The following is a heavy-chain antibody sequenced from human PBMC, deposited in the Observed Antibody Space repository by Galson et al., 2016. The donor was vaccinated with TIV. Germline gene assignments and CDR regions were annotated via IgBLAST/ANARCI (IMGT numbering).Heavy chain of an antibody. Sequence: LSLTCTVSGYSISNGYYWGWIRQSPGKGLEWMGSIYYTGTTYTNPSLKSRLALSVDTSNNQASLRLSSVTAADTAVYYCAREGSTVTMHHYFGLDVWGQGATVIVSS. J-gene: IGHJ6*02. CDR3: AREGSTVTMHHYFGLDV. D-gene: IGHD4-17*01. V-gene: IGHV4-38-2*02. CDR2: IYYTGTT. CDR1: GYSISNGYY.